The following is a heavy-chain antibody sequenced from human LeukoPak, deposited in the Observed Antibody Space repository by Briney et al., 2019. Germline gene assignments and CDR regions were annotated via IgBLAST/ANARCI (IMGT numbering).Heavy chain of an antibody. D-gene: IGHD6-19*01. V-gene: IGHV1-2*02. CDR3: ARAFTSLEWLAHQDYYFDY. CDR2: INPNSGGT. CDR1: GYTFTGYY. Sequence: GASVKVSCKASGYTFTGYYMHWVRQAPGQGLEWMGWINPNSGGTNYAQKFQGRVTMTRDTSISTAYMELSRLRSDDTAVYYCARAFTSLEWLAHQDYYFDYWGQRTLVTVSS. J-gene: IGHJ4*02.